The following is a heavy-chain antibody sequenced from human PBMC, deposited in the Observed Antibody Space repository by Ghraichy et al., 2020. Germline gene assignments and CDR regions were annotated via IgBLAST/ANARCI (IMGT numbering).Heavy chain of an antibody. CDR3: AKDSNGDYPNWFDP. J-gene: IGHJ5*02. V-gene: IGHV3-13*01. CDR2: IGTAGDT. CDR1: GFTFSSYD. D-gene: IGHD4-17*01. Sequence: GGSLRLSCAASGFTFSSYDMHWVRQATGKGLEWVSAIGTAGDTYYPGSVKGRFTISRENAKNSLYLQMNSLRAGDTAVYYCAKDSNGDYPNWFDPWGQGTLVTVSS.